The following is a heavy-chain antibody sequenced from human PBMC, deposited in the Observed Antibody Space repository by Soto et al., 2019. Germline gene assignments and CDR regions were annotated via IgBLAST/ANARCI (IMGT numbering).Heavy chain of an antibody. CDR2: IIPIFGTA. CDR1: GGTFSSYA. Sequence: SVKVSCKASGGTFSSYAISWVRQAPGQGLEWMGGIIPIFGTANYAQKFQGRVTITADKSTSTAYMELSSLRSEDTAAYYCARPGSSGSYYRYGMDVWGQGTTVTVSS. V-gene: IGHV1-69*06. D-gene: IGHD3-10*01. J-gene: IGHJ6*02. CDR3: ARPGSSGSYYRYGMDV.